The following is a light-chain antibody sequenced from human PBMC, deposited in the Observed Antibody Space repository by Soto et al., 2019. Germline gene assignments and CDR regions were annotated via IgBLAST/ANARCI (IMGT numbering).Light chain of an antibody. V-gene: IGLV2-14*01. CDR2: DVS. CDR1: SSVVGGYNY. J-gene: IGLJ1*01. Sequence: QSVLTQPASVSGSPGQSITISCTGTSSVVGGYNYVSWYQQHPGKAPKLMIYDVSNRPSGVSNRFSGSKSGNTASLTISGLQAEDEADYYCSSYTSSSPYVFGPGTKVTVL. CDR3: SSYTSSSPYV.